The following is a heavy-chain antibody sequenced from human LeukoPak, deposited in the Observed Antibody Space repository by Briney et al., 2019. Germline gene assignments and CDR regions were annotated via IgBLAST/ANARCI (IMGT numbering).Heavy chain of an antibody. J-gene: IGHJ4*02. Sequence: SETLSLTCTVSGGSISSYYWNWIRQPPGKGLEWFGYIYYSGSTNYNPSLKSRVTISVDTSKNQSSLKLSSVTAADTAVYFCARQLRGEAVAGHLQPFDYWGQGTLVTVSS. CDR2: IYYSGST. CDR3: ARQLRGEAVAGHLQPFDY. D-gene: IGHD6-19*01. V-gene: IGHV4-59*08. CDR1: GGSISSYY.